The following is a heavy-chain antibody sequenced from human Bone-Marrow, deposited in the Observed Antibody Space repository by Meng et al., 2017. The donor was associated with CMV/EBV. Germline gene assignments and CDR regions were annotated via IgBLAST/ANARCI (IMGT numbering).Heavy chain of an antibody. CDR1: GFTFSSYW. CDR3: ARVLRNYMDAFDI. J-gene: IGHJ3*02. Sequence: GESLKISCAASGFTFSSYWMNWVRQATGKGLVWVSRNNSDGSSTSYADSVKGRFTISRDNAKNTLYLQMNSLRAEDTAVYYWARVLRNYMDAFDIWGQGTMVTVSS. D-gene: IGHD3-10*01. V-gene: IGHV3-74*01. CDR2: NNSDGSST.